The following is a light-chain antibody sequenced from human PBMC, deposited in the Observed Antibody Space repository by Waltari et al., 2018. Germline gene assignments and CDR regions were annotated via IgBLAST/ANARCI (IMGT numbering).Light chain of an antibody. Sequence: DIQMTQSPSSLSASVGDRVTITCRASQSISSYLNWYHQKPGKAPKLLIYAASSLQSGVPSRFSGSGSGTDFTLTISSLQPEDFATYYCQQSYSTPQTFGQGTKLEI. CDR1: QSISSY. V-gene: IGKV1-39*01. CDR2: AAS. CDR3: QQSYSTPQT. J-gene: IGKJ2*01.